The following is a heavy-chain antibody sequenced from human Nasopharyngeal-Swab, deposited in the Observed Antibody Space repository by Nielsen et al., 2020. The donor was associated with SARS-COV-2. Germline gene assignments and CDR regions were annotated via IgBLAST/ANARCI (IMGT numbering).Heavy chain of an antibody. V-gene: IGHV4-59*08. CDR2: IYYSGST. CDR3: ARNQNPYGSGSYSRRTTFNAFDI. Sequence: SETLSLTCAVYGGSFSAYDWSWIRQPPGKGLEWIGYIYYSGSTNYNPSLKSRVTISVDTSKNQFSLKLSSVTAADTAVYYCARNQNPYGSGSYSRRTTFNAFDIWGQGTMVTVSS. J-gene: IGHJ3*02. D-gene: IGHD3-10*01. CDR1: GGSFSAYD.